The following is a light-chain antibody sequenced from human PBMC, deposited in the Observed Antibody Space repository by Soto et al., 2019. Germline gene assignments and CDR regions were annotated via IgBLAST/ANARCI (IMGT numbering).Light chain of an antibody. CDR1: SSDIGGSKY. J-gene: IGLJ1*01. V-gene: IGLV2-14*01. CDR3: SSKRSSDTLYV. CDR2: EVT. Sequence: HSVLTQPASLSGSPGQSITISCAGTSSDIGGSKYVSWYQQHPGKAPKLIIYEVTYRPSGVSARFSGSKSGNTASLTVSGLQAEDEADYYCSSKRSSDTLYVFGTGTKVTVL.